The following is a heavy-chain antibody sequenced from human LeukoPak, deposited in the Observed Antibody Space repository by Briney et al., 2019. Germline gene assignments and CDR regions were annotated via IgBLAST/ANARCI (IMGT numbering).Heavy chain of an antibody. D-gene: IGHD3-16*01. CDR3: ARVSDDYVWGSYRLYYFDY. CDR2: IYYSGST. Sequence: SQTLSLTCTVSGGPISSGGYYWSWIRQHPGKGLEWIGYIYYSGSTYYNPSLKSRVTISVDTSKNQFSLKLSSVTAADTAVYYCARVSDDYVWGSYRLYYFDYWGQGTLVTVSS. V-gene: IGHV4-31*03. J-gene: IGHJ4*02. CDR1: GGPISSGGYY.